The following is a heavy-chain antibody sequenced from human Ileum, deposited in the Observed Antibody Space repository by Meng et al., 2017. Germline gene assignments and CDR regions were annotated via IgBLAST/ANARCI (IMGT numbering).Heavy chain of an antibody. CDR2: FHTSGIT. CDR3: AREATTNRQHDH. CDR1: GGSISGYS. V-gene: IGHV4-4*07. J-gene: IGHJ4*02. D-gene: IGHD2-8*01. Sequence: QVQLQESCQGLVKPSETLSLTCFVSGGSISGYSWSWIRQTAGKGLEWIGRFHTSGITNYNPSLKSRVTMSVDTSKNQFSLNLNSVTAADTAVYYCAREATTNRQHDHWGQGTLVTVSS.